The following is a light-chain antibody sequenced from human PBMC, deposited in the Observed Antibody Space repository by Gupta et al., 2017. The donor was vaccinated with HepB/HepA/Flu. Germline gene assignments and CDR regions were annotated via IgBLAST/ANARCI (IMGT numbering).Light chain of an antibody. Sequence: ELVMTQSPATLSVSPGERATLSCRTSQSVSTNLAWFQQKPGQAPRLLIYGASTRATGVPARFSGSGSGTEFTLTISSLQSEDFALYYCQQDNNWPRTFGQGTKVEIK. CDR3: QQDNNWPRT. V-gene: IGKV3-15*01. CDR2: GAS. CDR1: QSVSTN. J-gene: IGKJ1*01.